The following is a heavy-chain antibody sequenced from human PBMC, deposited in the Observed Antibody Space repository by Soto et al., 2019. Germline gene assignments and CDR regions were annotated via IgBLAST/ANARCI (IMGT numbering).Heavy chain of an antibody. CDR2: INAGNGNT. V-gene: IGHV1-3*01. J-gene: IGHJ4*02. Sequence: VKVSCKASGYTFTSYAMHWVRQAPGQRLEWMGWINAGNGNTKYSQKFQGRVTITRDTSASTAYMELSSLRSEDTAVYYCAVEYSSGWYYFDYWGQGTLVTVSS. CDR1: GYTFTSYA. D-gene: IGHD6-19*01. CDR3: AVEYSSGWYYFDY.